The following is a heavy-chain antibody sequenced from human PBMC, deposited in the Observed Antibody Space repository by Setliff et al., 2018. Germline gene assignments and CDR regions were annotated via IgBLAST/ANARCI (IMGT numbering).Heavy chain of an antibody. CDR3: STKGVPGT. D-gene: IGHD1-1*01. V-gene: IGHV3-7*03. CDR1: AFTFKNYW. Sequence: GGSLRLSCAASAFTFKNYWMSWVRQAPGKGLEWVANIKGDGSEKFYLDSVKGRFTISRDNAKNSLYLQMNSLRAEDTAVYFCSTKGVPGTGGQGILVTVSS. J-gene: IGHJ4*02. CDR2: IKGDGSEK.